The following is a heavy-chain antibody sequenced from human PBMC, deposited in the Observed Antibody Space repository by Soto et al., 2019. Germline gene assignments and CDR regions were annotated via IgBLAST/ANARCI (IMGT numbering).Heavy chain of an antibody. CDR2: INAAHGNT. CDR1: GYTFTHYA. D-gene: IGHD1-26*01. CDR3: ATGCYRGPYYAYFDY. Sequence: QVHLVQSGAEERMPGASVKVSCKASGYTFTHYAIHWVRQAPGQRLEWMGWINAAHGNTKYSQKFQGRVTITRDTSASPASLELTRLRSEDTAVYYCATGCYRGPYYAYFDYWGQGTLLTLSS. V-gene: IGHV1-3*05. J-gene: IGHJ4*02.